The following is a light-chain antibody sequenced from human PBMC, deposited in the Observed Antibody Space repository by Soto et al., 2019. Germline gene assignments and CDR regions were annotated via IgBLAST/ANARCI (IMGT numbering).Light chain of an antibody. Sequence: DIQMTQSPSSLSASVGDRVTITCRASQSISTYLNWYQQKPGKAPKFLIYAASSLQSGVPSRFSGSGSGTDFTLTISSLQPEDSATYYCQQSYSAPLTFGPGTKVAIK. J-gene: IGKJ3*01. V-gene: IGKV1-39*01. CDR2: AAS. CDR3: QQSYSAPLT. CDR1: QSISTY.